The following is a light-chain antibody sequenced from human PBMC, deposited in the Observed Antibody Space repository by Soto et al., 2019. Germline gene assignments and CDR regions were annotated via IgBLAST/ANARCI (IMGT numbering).Light chain of an antibody. J-gene: IGKJ1*01. CDR3: QQYHTHAT. CDR1: QGISGY. CDR2: AAS. Sequence: DIQMTQSPSSLSASVGDRVTITCRASQGISGYLAWYQQKPGRAPTLLVYAASTLQAGVPSRFSGSASGTEFTLTITGLQSEDYATYFCQQYHTHATFGQGTKVDIK. V-gene: IGKV1-9*01.